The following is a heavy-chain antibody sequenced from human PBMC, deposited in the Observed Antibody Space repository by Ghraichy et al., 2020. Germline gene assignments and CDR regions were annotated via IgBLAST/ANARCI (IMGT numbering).Heavy chain of an antibody. CDR3: AKKGPGQVAGTGHFDY. D-gene: IGHD6-19*01. J-gene: IGHJ4*02. V-gene: IGHV3-23*01. CDR2: ISASGGST. CDR1: GFTFSSNA. Sequence: GGSLRLSCAASGFTFSSNAMSWVRQAPGKGLEWVSSISASGGSTYYADSVKGRFTTSRDNSKNTLYLQMNSLRAEDTAVYYCAKKGPGQVAGTGHFDYWGQGTLVTVSS.